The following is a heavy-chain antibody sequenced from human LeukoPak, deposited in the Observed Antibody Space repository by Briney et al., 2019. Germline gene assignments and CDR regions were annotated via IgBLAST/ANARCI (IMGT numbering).Heavy chain of an antibody. CDR3: ARAFLGITIFGVLGGWFDP. J-gene: IGHJ5*02. CDR1: GYTFTSYG. V-gene: IGHV1-18*01. CDR2: ISAYNGNT. Sequence: ASVKVSCKASGYTFTSYGISWVRQAPGQGLEWMGWISAYNGNTNYAQKLQGRVTMTTDTSTSTAYMELRSLRSDDTAVYYCARAFLGITIFGVLGGWFDPWGQGTLVTVSS. D-gene: IGHD3-3*01.